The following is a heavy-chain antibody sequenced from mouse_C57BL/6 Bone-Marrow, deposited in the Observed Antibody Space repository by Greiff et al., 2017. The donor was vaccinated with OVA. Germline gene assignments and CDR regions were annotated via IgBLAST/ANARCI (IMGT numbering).Heavy chain of an antibody. CDR3: ARDETGRGDY. CDR2: IYIGNGYT. CDR1: GYTFTSYG. V-gene: IGHV1-58*01. J-gene: IGHJ4*01. D-gene: IGHD4-1*01. Sequence: SGAELVRPGSSVKMSCKTSGYTFTSYGINWVKQRPGQGLEWIGYIYIGNGYTAYNEKFKGKATLTSDTSSSTAYMQLSSLTSEDSAIYFCARDETGRGDYWGQGTSVTVSS.